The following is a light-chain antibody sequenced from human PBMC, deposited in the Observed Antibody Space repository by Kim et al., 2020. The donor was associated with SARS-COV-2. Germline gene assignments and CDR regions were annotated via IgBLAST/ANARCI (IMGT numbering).Light chain of an antibody. Sequence: PAQSIASSCTGTSSDIGSYNYVSWYQQYPGKAPKLVIYDVSQRPSGLSNRFSGSKSGNTASLTISGLQAEDEADYYCSSYTTTGSVFGSGTKVTV. CDR2: DVS. CDR3: SSYTTTGSV. V-gene: IGLV2-14*04. J-gene: IGLJ1*01. CDR1: SSDIGSYNY.